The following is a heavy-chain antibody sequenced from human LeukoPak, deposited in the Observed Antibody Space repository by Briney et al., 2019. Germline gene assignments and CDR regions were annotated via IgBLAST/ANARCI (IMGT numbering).Heavy chain of an antibody. V-gene: IGHV3-64*02. CDR3: ARGGYCSSTSCYVVRGMDV. CDR2: ISSNGGST. J-gene: IGHJ6*04. D-gene: IGHD2-2*01. CDR1: GFTFSSYA. Sequence: GGSLRLSCAASGFTFSSYAMHWVRQAPGKGLEYVSAISSNGGSTYYADSVKGRFTISRDNSKNTLYLQMGSLRAEDMAVYYCARGGYCSSTSCYVVRGMDVWGKGTTVTVSS.